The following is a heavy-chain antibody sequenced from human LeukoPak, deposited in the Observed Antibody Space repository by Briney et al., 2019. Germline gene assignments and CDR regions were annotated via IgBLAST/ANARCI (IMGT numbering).Heavy chain of an antibody. D-gene: IGHD3-16*02. CDR1: GYTFTGYY. V-gene: IGHV1-46*01. J-gene: IGHJ3*02. CDR2: INPSGGST. CDR3: ARDSESFPSLSAFDI. Sequence: ASVKVSCKASGYTFTGYYMHWVRQAPGQGLEWMGIINPSGGSTSYAQKFQGRVTMTRDTSTSTVYMELSSLRSEDTAVYYCARDSESFPSLSAFDIWGQGTMVTVSS.